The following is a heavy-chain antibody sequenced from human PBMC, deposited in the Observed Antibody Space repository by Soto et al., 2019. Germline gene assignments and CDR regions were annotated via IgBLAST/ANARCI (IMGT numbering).Heavy chain of an antibody. J-gene: IGHJ4*02. D-gene: IGHD2-21*01. CDR3: ARHHSGVISHFHA. CDR1: GFTFSSYA. CDR2: ISGSGGST. V-gene: IGHV3-23*01. Sequence: EVQLLESGGNVVQPGGSLRLSCAASGFTFSSYALPWVRQAPGKGLEWISGISGSGGSTYYADSVKGRFTISRDNSIHTLYLQMDMLSAEDTAIDSCARHHSGVISHFHAWGQGTLGTVAS.